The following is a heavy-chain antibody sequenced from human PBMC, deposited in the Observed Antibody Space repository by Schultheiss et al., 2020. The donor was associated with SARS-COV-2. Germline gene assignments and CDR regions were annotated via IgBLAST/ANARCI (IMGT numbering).Heavy chain of an antibody. J-gene: IGHJ4*02. Sequence: GESLKISCAASGFTFSSYWMHWVRQAPGKGLVWVSRINSDGSSTSYAESVKGRFTISRDNAKNTLYLQMNSLRAEDTAVYYCARAGYDADFDYWGQGTLVTVSS. V-gene: IGHV3-74*01. CDR2: INSDGSST. CDR1: GFTFSSYW. D-gene: IGHD5-12*01. CDR3: ARAGYDADFDY.